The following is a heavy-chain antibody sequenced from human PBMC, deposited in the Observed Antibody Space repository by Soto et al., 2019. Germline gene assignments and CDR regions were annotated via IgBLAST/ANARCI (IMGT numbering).Heavy chain of an antibody. CDR1: GASASVNSAA. J-gene: IGHJ6*03. V-gene: IGHV6-1*01. CDR2: TYYRSRWYN. D-gene: IGHD1-7*01. Sequence: QVQLQESGPGLVKPSQTLSLTCAISGASASVNSAAWNWFRLPPPGGLEWLARTYYRSRWYNDYAVSVRSRITVNPDTSKNQFSLQLTSVTPEDTAVYYCAGTTSHQWYYMDVWGKGTTVTVSS. CDR3: AGTTSHQWYYMDV.